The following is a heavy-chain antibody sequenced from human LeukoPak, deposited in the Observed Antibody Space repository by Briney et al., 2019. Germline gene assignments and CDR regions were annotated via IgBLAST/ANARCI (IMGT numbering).Heavy chain of an antibody. D-gene: IGHD3-22*01. Sequence: GGSLRLSCAASGFTFSSYGMHWVRQAPGKGLEWVAFIRYDGSNKYYADSVKGRFTISRDNSKNTLYLQMNSLRAEDTAVYYCAKSGVESSGYSYYYYYYYMDVWGKGTTVTVFS. J-gene: IGHJ6*03. V-gene: IGHV3-30*02. CDR1: GFTFSSYG. CDR3: AKSGVESSGYSYYYYYYYMDV. CDR2: IRYDGSNK.